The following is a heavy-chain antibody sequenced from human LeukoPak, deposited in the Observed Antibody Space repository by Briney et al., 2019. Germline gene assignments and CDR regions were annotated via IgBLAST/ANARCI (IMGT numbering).Heavy chain of an antibody. J-gene: IGHJ4*02. V-gene: IGHV3-7*01. D-gene: IGHD6-19*01. CDR1: GFSFSTYW. Sequence: GGSLRLSCAASGFSFSTYWMSWVRQAPEKGLEWVATIRQDGSEKLYVDSVKGRFTISRDNAKNSLYLQMNSLRAEDTALYYCATPGGWYFDYWGQGTLVTVSS. CDR3: ATPGGWYFDY. CDR2: IRQDGSEK.